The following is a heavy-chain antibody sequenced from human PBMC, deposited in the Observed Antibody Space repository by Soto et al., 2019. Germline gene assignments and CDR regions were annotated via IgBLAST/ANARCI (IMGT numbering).Heavy chain of an antibody. D-gene: IGHD2-15*01. V-gene: IGHV1-46*03. J-gene: IGHJ6*03. CDR3: ARGGYCSGGSCYSDPVYYYYYMDV. CDR1: GYTFTSYY. Sequence: ASVKVSCKASGYTFTSYYMHWVRQAPGQGLEWMGIINPSGGSTSYAQKFQGRVTMTRDTSTSTVYMELSSLRSEDTAVYYCARGGYCSGGSCYSDPVYYYYYMDVWGKGTTVTVSS. CDR2: INPSGGST.